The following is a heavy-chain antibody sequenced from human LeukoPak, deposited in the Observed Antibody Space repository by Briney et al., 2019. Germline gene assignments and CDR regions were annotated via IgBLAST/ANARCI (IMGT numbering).Heavy chain of an antibody. Sequence: GGSLRLSCAASGFTFSSYSMNWVRQAPGKGLEWVSSISSSSSYIYYADSVKGRFTISGDNAKNSLYLQMNSLRAEDTAVYYCARACSSTRYYFDYWGQGTLVTVSS. V-gene: IGHV3-21*01. CDR1: GFTFSSYS. CDR2: ISSSSSYI. D-gene: IGHD2-2*01. J-gene: IGHJ4*02. CDR3: ARACSSTRYYFDY.